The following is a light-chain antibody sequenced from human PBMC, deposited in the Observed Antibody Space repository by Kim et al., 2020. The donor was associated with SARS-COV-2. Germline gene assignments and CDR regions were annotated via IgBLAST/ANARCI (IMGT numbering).Light chain of an antibody. J-gene: IGKJ3*01. CDR2: DAT. Sequence: IHLTQSPSSLSASVGDRVTITCRASQGISSYLAWYQQIPGKAPNLLIYDATTLQSGVPSRFSGGGSGTEFTLTISSLQPEDFATYYCQQYNSFPPMFGPGTKVDIK. CDR3: QQYNSFPPM. CDR1: QGISSY. V-gene: IGKV1-9*01.